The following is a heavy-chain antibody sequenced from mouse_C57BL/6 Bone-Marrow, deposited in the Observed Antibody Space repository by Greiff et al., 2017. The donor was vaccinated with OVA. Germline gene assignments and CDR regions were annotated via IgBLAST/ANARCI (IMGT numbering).Heavy chain of an antibody. Sequence: VQLQQSGPELVKPGASVKISCKASGYAFSSSWMNWVKQRPGKGLEWIGRIYPGDGDTNYNGKFKGKATLTADKSSSTAYMQLSSLTSEDSAVYFCARGEVFSYWYFDVWGTGTTVTVSS. CDR3: ARGEVFSYWYFDV. J-gene: IGHJ1*03. V-gene: IGHV1-82*01. CDR2: IYPGDGDT. CDR1: GYAFSSSW.